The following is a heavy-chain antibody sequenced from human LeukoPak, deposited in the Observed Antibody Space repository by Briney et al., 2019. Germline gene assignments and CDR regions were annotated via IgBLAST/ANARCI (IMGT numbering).Heavy chain of an antibody. V-gene: IGHV3-30-3*01. CDR1: GFTFSSYA. CDR2: ISYDGSNK. J-gene: IGHJ4*02. CDR3: ARAQYTAMEIFDY. Sequence: GGSLRLSCAAPGFTFSSYAMHWVRQAPGKGLEWVAVISYDGSNKYYADSVKGRFTISRDNSKNTLYLQMNSLRAEDTAVYYCARAQYTAMEIFDYWGQGTLVTVSS. D-gene: IGHD5-18*01.